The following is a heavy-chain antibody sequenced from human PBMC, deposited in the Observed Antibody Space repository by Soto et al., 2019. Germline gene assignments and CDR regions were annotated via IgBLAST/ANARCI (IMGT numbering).Heavy chain of an antibody. CDR2: IFPLTDIP. Sequence: QVQLVQSGTAVKKPGSSVKVSCKASGGTFRNYPINWVRQAPGQGLEWMGSIFPLTDIPDYAQNFQARLTISADKSTSTAYMELSSLTSDDTAMYFCARGPLVVLNYFESWGQGTLVTASS. CDR1: GGTFRNYP. J-gene: IGHJ4*02. V-gene: IGHV1-69*02. CDR3: ARGPLVVLNYFES.